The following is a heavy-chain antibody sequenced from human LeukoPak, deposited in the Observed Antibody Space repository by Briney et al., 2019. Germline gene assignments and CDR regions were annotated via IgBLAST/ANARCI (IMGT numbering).Heavy chain of an antibody. CDR1: GFTFSTYG. CDR2: IPYDGTNE. CDR3: ANGGSYDSSGYPPFDN. J-gene: IGHJ4*02. Sequence: GGSLRLSCVASGFTFSTYGMHWVRQAPGKGLEWLAFIPYDGTNEYYADSVKGRFTISRDISKNTLYLQMNSLGAEDTAVYYCANGGSYDSSGYPPFDNWGQGTLVTVSS. D-gene: IGHD3-22*01. V-gene: IGHV3-30*02.